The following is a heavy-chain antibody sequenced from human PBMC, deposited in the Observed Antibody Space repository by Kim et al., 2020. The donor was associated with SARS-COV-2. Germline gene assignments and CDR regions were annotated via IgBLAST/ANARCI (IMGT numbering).Heavy chain of an antibody. CDR2: ISWSGGNI. V-gene: IGHV3-9*01. CDR1: GFKFDDYV. Sequence: GGSLRLSCAASGFKFDDYVMHWVRQAPGKGLEWVSGISWSGGNIGYADSLKGRFTISRDNTNNSIYLEVSSLRLEDTAFYYCARGAHYTVVSPSFFDSWGQGTLVTVSS. CDR3: ARGAHYTVVSPSFFDS. J-gene: IGHJ4*02. D-gene: IGHD4-4*01.